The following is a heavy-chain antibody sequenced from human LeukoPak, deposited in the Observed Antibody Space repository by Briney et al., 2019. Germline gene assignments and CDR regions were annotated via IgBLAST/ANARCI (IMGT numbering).Heavy chain of an antibody. V-gene: IGHV4-30-4*01. CDR3: ARDPDSYYYGSGRKDAFDI. CDR1: GGSISSGDYY. J-gene: IGHJ3*02. Sequence: PSETLSLTCTVSGGSISSGDYYWSWIRQPPGKGLEWIGYIYYSGSTYYNPSLKSRVTISVDTSKNQFSLKLSSVTAADTAVYYCARDPDSYYYGSGRKDAFDIWGQGTMVTVSS. CDR2: IYYSGST. D-gene: IGHD3-10*01.